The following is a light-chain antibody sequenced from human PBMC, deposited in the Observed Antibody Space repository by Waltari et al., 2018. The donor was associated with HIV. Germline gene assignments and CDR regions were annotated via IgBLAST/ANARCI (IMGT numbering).Light chain of an antibody. CDR1: RSNIGGTF. CDR3: ASWDDSLPGHV. CDR2: RND. J-gene: IGLJ1*01. Sequence: QSVLTQPPSVSATPGQTINISCSGSRSNIGGTFVFWYQQVATTAPRLLVYRNDHRPSGVSDRFSGFRLGTSASLAISGLRSEDEGNYYGASWDDSLPGHVFGTGT. V-gene: IGLV1-47*01.